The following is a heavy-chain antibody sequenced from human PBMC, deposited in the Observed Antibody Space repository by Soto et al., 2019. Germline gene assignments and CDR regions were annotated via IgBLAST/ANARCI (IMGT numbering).Heavy chain of an antibody. V-gene: IGHV1-69*06. D-gene: IGHD3-3*01. CDR1: GCTFSSYV. Sequence: AVKVSCKASGCTFSSYVISWVRQPPGQGLEWMGGIIPIFGTANYAQKFQGRVTITADKSTRTAYMELSSLRSEDTAVYYCASRITIFGVVTPLDYWGQGTLVTVSS. J-gene: IGHJ4*02. CDR2: IIPIFGTA. CDR3: ASRITIFGVVTPLDY.